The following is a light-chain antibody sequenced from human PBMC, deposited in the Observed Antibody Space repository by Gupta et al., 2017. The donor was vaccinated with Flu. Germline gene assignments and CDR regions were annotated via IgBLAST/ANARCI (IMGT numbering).Light chain of an antibody. CDR2: DVT. CDR3: SSYTSGSTFYV. CDR1: SSDVGRSDS. V-gene: IGLV2-14*01. J-gene: IGLJ1*01. Sequence: QSPLTQLPSVSGSPGHSITISCPGTSSDVGRSDSVSWYQKHTDKAPKLIIYDVTNRPTGVSTRFSGSKSGNTASLTISGLQAEDETDYYCSSYTSGSTFYVFGTGTKVTVL.